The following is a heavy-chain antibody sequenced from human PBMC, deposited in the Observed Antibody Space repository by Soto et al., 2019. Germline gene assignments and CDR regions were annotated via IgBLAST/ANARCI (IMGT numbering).Heavy chain of an antibody. Sequence: SETLSLAFTVSGGSISSGGYYWSWIRQHPGKGLEWIGYIYYSGSTYYNPSLKSRVTISVDTSKNQFSLKLSSVTAADTAVYYCAASCVGCGGFNYYGMDVWGQGTTVTVSS. CDR1: GGSISSGGYY. CDR2: IYYSGST. J-gene: IGHJ6*02. V-gene: IGHV4-31*03. D-gene: IGHD2-21*01. CDR3: AASCVGCGGFNYYGMDV.